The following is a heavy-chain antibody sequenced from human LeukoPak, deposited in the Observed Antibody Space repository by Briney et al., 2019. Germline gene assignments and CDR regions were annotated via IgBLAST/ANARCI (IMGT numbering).Heavy chain of an antibody. CDR1: GFTFSSYS. Sequence: GGSLRLSCAASGFTFSSYSMNWVRQAPGKGLEWVSYISSSGSTIYYADSVKGRFTISRDNAKNSLYLQMNSLRAEDTAVYYCAREADYYGSGDFDYWGQGTLVTVSS. D-gene: IGHD3-10*01. V-gene: IGHV3-48*04. CDR3: AREADYYGSGDFDY. CDR2: ISSSGSTI. J-gene: IGHJ4*02.